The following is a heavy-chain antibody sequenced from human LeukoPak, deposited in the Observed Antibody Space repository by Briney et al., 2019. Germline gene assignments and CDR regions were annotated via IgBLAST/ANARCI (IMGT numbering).Heavy chain of an antibody. D-gene: IGHD6-6*01. V-gene: IGHV3-74*01. J-gene: IGHJ4*02. CDR3: AREARYSSSYPLDY. Sequence: PGGSLRLSCAASGFTFSTSWMHWVRQAPGKGLVWVSRINTAGTTTTYEDSVKGRFTISGDNAKNTLYLLMNSLRAEDTAVYYCAREARYSSSYPLDYWGQGTLVTVSS. CDR1: GFTFSTSW. CDR2: INTAGTTT.